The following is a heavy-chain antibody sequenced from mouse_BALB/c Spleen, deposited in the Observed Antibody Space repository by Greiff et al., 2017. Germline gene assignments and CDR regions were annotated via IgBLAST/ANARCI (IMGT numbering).Heavy chain of an antibody. CDR1: GFTFSSYA. D-gene: IGHD3-1*01. CDR3: ASSGGPYYAMDY. Sequence: EVKVVESGGGLVKPGGSLKLSCAASGFTFSSYAMSWVRQTPEKRLEWVASISSGGSTYYPDSVKGRFTISRDNARNILYLQMSSLRSEDTAMYYCASSGGPYYAMDYWGQGTSVTVSS. J-gene: IGHJ4*01. CDR2: ISSGGST. V-gene: IGHV5-6-5*01.